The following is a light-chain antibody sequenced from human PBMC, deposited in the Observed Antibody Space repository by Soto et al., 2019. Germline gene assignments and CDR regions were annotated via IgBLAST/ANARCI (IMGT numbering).Light chain of an antibody. CDR2: STN. J-gene: IGLJ1*01. CDR3: AAWDVSVNSHV. CDR1: GSKIESKT. V-gene: IGLV1-44*01. Sequence: QAVLTQPPSASGTPGQGVTISCSGSGSKIESKTVNWYQQLPGTAHKLLIHSTNQRPSGVPARFSGSKSGTSASLAISGLQAEDEADYHCAAWDVSVNSHVFGTGTKLTVL.